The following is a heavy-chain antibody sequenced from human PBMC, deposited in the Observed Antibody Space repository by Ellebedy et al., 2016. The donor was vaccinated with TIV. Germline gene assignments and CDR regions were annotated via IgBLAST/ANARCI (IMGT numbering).Heavy chain of an antibody. Sequence: ASVKVSCKASGGNFSSYAISWVRQAPGQGLEWMGGIIPIFGTANYAQKFQGRVTINADKSTSTAYMELSSLRSEDTAVYYCARDDERSPVRRYYYYGMDVWGQGTTVTVSS. D-gene: IGHD1-26*01. CDR2: IIPIFGTA. CDR1: GGNFSSYA. V-gene: IGHV1-69*06. CDR3: ARDDERSPVRRYYYYGMDV. J-gene: IGHJ6*02.